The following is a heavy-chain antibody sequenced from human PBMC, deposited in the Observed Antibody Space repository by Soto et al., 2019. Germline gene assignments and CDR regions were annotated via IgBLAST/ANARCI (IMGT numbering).Heavy chain of an antibody. CDR2: IYASGVT. CDR3: ARGGSRDQHYYYGLDV. D-gene: IGHD3-10*01. CDR1: SGSISSGAYS. Sequence: QVQLQESGSGLVKPSQTLSLTCSVSSGSISSGAYSWTWIRQPPGKGLEWIGHIYASGVTYYNLSLGSRVTVSSDKSSNQFALRLTSVTAADTAVYYWARGGSRDQHYYYGLDVGGQGTTVTVSS. V-gene: IGHV4-30-2*01. J-gene: IGHJ6*02.